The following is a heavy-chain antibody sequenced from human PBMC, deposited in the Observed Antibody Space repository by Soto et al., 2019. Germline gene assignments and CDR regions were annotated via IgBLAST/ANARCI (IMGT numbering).Heavy chain of an antibody. Sequence: SETLSLTCTFSTGSISSYYWSWIRQPPGKGLEWIGYIYYTGSTNYNPSLQSRVTISVDTSKNQFSLHLTSVTASDTAIYYCATYPTGTKPHFDYWGQGALVTVSS. V-gene: IGHV4-59*08. J-gene: IGHJ4*02. CDR3: ATYPTGTKPHFDY. CDR2: IYYTGST. D-gene: IGHD1-1*01. CDR1: TGSISSYY.